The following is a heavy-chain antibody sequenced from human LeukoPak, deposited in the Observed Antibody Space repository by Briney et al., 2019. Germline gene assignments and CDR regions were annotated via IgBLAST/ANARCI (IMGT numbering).Heavy chain of an antibody. CDR3: ARVPYDSIAYHYFDY. Sequence: GGSLRLSCAASGFTSSTYAMSWVRQAPGKGLEWVSTISGSGSVTYHADSVKGRFTFSRDNSKNTLSLQMNSLGAEDTAVYYCARVPYDSIAYHYFDYWGQGTLLIVSS. CDR2: ISGSGSVT. V-gene: IGHV3-23*01. CDR1: GFTSSTYA. D-gene: IGHD3-22*01. J-gene: IGHJ4*02.